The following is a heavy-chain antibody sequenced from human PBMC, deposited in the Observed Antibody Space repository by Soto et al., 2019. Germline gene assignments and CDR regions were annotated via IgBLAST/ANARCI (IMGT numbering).Heavy chain of an antibody. D-gene: IGHD5-18*01. J-gene: IGHJ6*02. CDR1: GYTFADYY. CDR3: ARDRSALVKGLYYYGLDV. Sequence: QLVQSGAEVKSPGASVKVTCQASGYTFADYYLHWVRQAPGQGLEWVGWIDPDSGATKYAQKFHGRVTTTRDTSIRTADMELSRLTSDDTAMYYCARDRSALVKGLYYYGLDVWGLGTTVTVSS. CDR2: IDPDSGAT. V-gene: IGHV1-2*02.